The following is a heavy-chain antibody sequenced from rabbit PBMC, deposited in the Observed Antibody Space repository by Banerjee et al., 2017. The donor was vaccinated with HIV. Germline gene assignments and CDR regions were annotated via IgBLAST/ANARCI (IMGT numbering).Heavy chain of an antibody. CDR2: IDAGSSGST. CDR3: ARGYYTGYVGDDYGTYFNL. J-gene: IGHJ4*01. Sequence: QQQLEESGGGLVKPGGTLTLTCKASGIDFSSYYYMCWVRQAPGKGLEWIACIDAGSSGSTYYASWAKGRFTISKTSSTTVTLQMTSLTAADTATYFCARGYYTGYVGDDYGTYFNLWGPGTLVTVS. V-gene: IGHV1S45*01. D-gene: IGHD7-1*01. CDR1: GIDFSSYYY.